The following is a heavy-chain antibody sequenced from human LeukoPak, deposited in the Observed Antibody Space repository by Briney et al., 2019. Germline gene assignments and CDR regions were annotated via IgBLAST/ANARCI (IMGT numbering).Heavy chain of an antibody. CDR2: IKEYGTET. Sequence: AGGSLRLSCAASGFIFSSYWMSWVRQAAGKGLEWVASIKEYGTETYFVDSVKGRFTISSDNAKNSLYLQMNSLRAEDTAVYYCARDYCSGGSCYGGDDAFDIWGQGTMVTVSS. V-gene: IGHV3-7*03. CDR3: ARDYCSGGSCYGGDDAFDI. CDR1: GFIFSSYW. J-gene: IGHJ3*02. D-gene: IGHD2-15*01.